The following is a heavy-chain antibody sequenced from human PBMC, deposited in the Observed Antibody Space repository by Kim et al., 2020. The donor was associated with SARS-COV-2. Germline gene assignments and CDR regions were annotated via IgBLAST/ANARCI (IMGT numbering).Heavy chain of an antibody. D-gene: IGHD6-25*01. V-gene: IGHV4-39*01. Sequence: SETLSLTCTVSGGSISSSSYYWGWIRQPPGKGLEWIGSIYYSGSTYYNPSLKSRVTISVDTSKNQFSLKLSSVTAADTAVYYCARQYHSPSSGLDYWGQGTLVTVSS. J-gene: IGHJ4*02. CDR2: IYYSGST. CDR3: ARQYHSPSSGLDY. CDR1: GGSISSSSYY.